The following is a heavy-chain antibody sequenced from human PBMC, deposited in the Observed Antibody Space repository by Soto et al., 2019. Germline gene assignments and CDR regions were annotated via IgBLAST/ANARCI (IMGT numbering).Heavy chain of an antibody. Sequence: SETLSLTCTVSGGSISSSSYYWGWIRQPPGKGLEWIGSIYYSGSTYYNPSLKSRVTISVDTSKNQFSLKLSSVTAADTAVYYCARRSGDTAMVEPYYFDYWGQGTLVTVS. V-gene: IGHV4-39*01. CDR3: ARRSGDTAMVEPYYFDY. D-gene: IGHD5-18*01. J-gene: IGHJ4*02. CDR1: GGSISSSSYY. CDR2: IYYSGST.